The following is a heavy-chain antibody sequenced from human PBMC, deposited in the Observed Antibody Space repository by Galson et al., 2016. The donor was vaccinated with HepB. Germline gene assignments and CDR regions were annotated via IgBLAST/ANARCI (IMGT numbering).Heavy chain of an antibody. Sequence: SLRLSCAASGFTFSSYWMSWVRQAPGKGLERLANIKQDGSEKYYVDSVRGRFTISRDNAMNSPYLHMSSLRAEDTALYYCTRTISATAGIDWGQGTLVTVSS. CDR3: TRTISATAGID. CDR2: IKQDGSEK. J-gene: IGHJ4*02. D-gene: IGHD6-13*01. V-gene: IGHV3-7*04. CDR1: GFTFSSYW.